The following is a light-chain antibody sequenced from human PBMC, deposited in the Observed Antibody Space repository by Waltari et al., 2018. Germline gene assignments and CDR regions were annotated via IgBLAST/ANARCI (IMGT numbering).Light chain of an antibody. J-gene: IGLJ2*01. V-gene: IGLV1-51*02. Sequence: QSLLTQPPSVSAAPGQKVTISCSGRDSTIGTHFVSWSQQVPGSAPKLLIFEDEKRPSGIPARFSGSKSATSATLAITGLQPGDEADFYCGTWDTSLSPHVIFGGGTRLTVL. CDR3: GTWDTSLSPHVI. CDR1: DSTIGTHF. CDR2: EDE.